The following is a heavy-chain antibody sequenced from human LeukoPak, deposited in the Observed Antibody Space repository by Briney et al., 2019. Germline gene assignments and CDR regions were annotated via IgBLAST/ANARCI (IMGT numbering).Heavy chain of an antibody. CDR3: ARAQNFDI. J-gene: IGHJ3*02. CDR1: GFTFSSYA. Sequence: GGSLRLSCAASGFTFSSYAMSWVRQAPGKGLEWVANIKQDGSEKYYVDSVKGRFTISRDNAKNSLYLQMNSLRAEDTAVYYCARAQNFDIWGQGTMVTVSS. V-gene: IGHV3-7*01. CDR2: IKQDGSEK.